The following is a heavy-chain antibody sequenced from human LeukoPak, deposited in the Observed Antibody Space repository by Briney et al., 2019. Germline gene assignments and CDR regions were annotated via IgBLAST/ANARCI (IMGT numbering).Heavy chain of an antibody. V-gene: IGHV4-4*07. CDR2: IYTGGST. J-gene: IGHJ3*02. Sequence: SETLSLTCTVSGCSISSYYWSWLRQPAGKGLECSGSIYTGGSTYYNPSPKSRVTMSVATSKTQFSLKLSSVTAAATAVYSCASEPTAGPGEDDAFDIWGQGTMVTVSS. CDR1: GCSISSYY. CDR3: ASEPTAGPGEDDAFDI. D-gene: IGHD1-26*01.